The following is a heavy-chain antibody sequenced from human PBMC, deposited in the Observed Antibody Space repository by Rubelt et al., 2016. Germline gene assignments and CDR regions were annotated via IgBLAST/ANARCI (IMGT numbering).Heavy chain of an antibody. CDR2: IYYSART. J-gene: IGHJ4*02. D-gene: IGHD3-3*01. CDR3: ARGPAFWSGYY. CDR1: GGSISTYY. Sequence: QVQLQESGPGLVKPSETLSLTCTVSGGSISTYYWSWIRQPPGTGLAWIGYIYYSARTYYNPSLKSRVTISVDTSKNQFSLKRGSGSAADTAVYYCARGPAFWSGYYWGQGTLVTVSS. V-gene: IGHV4-59*12.